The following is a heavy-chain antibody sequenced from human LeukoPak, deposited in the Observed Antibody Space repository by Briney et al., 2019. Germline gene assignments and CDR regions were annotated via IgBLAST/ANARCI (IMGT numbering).Heavy chain of an antibody. V-gene: IGHV4-61*02. Sequence: SQTLSLTCGVSGDSISSGSHYWSWIRQPPGKGLEWIGLIYATGSYSYHPALKSRVPISADPSKTLFSLKLTPATAADTAVYYCARINGLGGWAPFDYWGQGTLVSVSS. CDR3: ARINGLGGWAPFDY. D-gene: IGHD6-19*01. CDR2: IYATGSY. J-gene: IGHJ4*02. CDR1: GDSISSGSHY.